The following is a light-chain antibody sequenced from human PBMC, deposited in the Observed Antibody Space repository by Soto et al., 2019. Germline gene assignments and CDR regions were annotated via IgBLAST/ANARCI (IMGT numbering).Light chain of an antibody. V-gene: IGKV3-20*01. CDR3: QQYGSSPLT. J-gene: IGKJ4*01. CDR2: GAS. Sequence: EIVLTQSPGTLSLSPGERATLSCRASQSFSTSYLAWYQQRPGQSPRLLIYGASRRATGIPDRFSGSGSGTDFILTISRLEPEDFALYYCQQYGSSPLTFGGGTKVDIK. CDR1: QSFSTSY.